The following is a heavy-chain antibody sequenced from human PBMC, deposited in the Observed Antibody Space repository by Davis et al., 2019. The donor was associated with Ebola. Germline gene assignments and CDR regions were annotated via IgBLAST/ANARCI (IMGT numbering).Heavy chain of an antibody. CDR2: IYYSGST. D-gene: IGHD5-18*01. V-gene: IGHV4-39*01. CDR1: GGSISSSSYY. J-gene: IGHJ4*02. CDR3: ARQEVGYSYEWDY. Sequence: SETLSLTCTASGGSISSSSYYWGWIRQPPGKGLEWIGSIYYSGSTYYNPSLKSRVTISVDTSKNQFSLKLSSVTAADTAVYYCARQEVGYSYEWDYWGQGTLVTVSS.